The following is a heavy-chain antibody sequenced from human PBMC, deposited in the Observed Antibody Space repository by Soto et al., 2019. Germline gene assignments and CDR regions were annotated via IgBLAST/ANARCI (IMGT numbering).Heavy chain of an antibody. J-gene: IGHJ4*02. CDR2: INHSGST. Sequence: PSETLSLTCAVYGGSFSGYYWSWIRQPPGKGLEWIGEINHSGSTNYNPSLKSRVTISVDTSKNQFSLKLSSVTAADTAVYYCGRGQGYSYVFFDYGGKGPLVTVSS. V-gene: IGHV4-34*01. CDR3: GRGQGYSYVFFDY. CDR1: GGSFSGYY. D-gene: IGHD5-18*01.